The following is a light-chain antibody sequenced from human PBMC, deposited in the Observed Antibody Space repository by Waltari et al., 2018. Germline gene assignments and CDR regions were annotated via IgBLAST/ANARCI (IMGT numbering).Light chain of an antibody. V-gene: IGKV1-17*01. CDR1: QGIGND. CDR2: AAS. J-gene: IGKJ4*01. Sequence: DIQMTQSPSSLSASVGDRVPTTRRASQGIGNDLVWNQQKQGKAPKPLIYAASSLPTGIPSRFSCSGSGTEFTLTISSLQPEDFATYYCLQHNSYPVTFGGGTKVEIK. CDR3: LQHNSYPVT.